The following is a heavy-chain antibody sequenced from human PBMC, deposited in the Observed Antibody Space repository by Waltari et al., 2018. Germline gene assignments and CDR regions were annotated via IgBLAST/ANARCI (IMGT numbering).Heavy chain of an antibody. J-gene: IGHJ6*02. CDR1: GGSISSSSYY. CDR2: IYYSGST. V-gene: IGHV4-39*01. Sequence: QLQLQESGPGLVKPSETLSLTCTVSGGSISSSSYYWGWIRQPPGKGLEWIGSIYYSGSTYYNPSLKSRVTISVDTSKNQFSLKLSSVTAADTAVYYCARLVVTTGFYYYYGMDVWGQGTTVTVSS. CDR3: ARLVVTTGFYYYYGMDV. D-gene: IGHD2-21*02.